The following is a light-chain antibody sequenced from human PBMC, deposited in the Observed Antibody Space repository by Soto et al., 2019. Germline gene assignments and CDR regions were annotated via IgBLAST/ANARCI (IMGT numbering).Light chain of an antibody. Sequence: IVLEQAPGPLSLASGGGGTLSCWASQSVSSYLLWYQQKPGQTPRLLIYDASNRATGIPARFSGSGSETDFTLTISSLEPEDFAVYYCQHRMNWPLTFGQGTRLEIK. J-gene: IGKJ5*01. V-gene: IGKV3-11*01. CDR3: QHRMNWPLT. CDR1: QSVSSY. CDR2: DAS.